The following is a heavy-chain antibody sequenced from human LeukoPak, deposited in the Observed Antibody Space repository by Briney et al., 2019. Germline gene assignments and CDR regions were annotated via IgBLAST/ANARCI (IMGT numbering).Heavy chain of an antibody. D-gene: IGHD3-10*01. J-gene: IGHJ4*02. CDR2: IYYSGST. Sequence: SETLSLTCTVSGGSISSYYWSWIRQPPGKGLEWTGYIYYSGSTNYNPSLKSRVTISVDTSKNQFSLKLSSVTAADTAVYYCARAKNYYGSGSSGYYFDYWGQGTLVTVSS. V-gene: IGHV4-59*01. CDR1: GGSISSYY. CDR3: ARAKNYYGSGSSGYYFDY.